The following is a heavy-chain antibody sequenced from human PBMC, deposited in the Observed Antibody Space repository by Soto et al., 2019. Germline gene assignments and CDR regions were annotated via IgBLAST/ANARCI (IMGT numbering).Heavy chain of an antibody. Sequence: WESLKISCQGSCYSFTSYWIGWVRQMPWKGLEWMWIIYPCVSDTRYIPSFQGQVTISADKSISTAYLQWSSLKASDTAIYYCARLPADYGGNSQADYWAQATLVTTSS. CDR2: IYPCVSDT. CDR1: CYSFTSYW. J-gene: IGHJ4*02. D-gene: IGHD2-21*02. V-gene: IGHV5-51*01. CDR3: ARLPADYGGNSQADY.